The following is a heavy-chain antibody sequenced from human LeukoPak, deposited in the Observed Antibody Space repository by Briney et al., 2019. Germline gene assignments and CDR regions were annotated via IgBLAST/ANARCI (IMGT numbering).Heavy chain of an antibody. CDR2: ISSSGRTI. D-gene: IGHD6-19*01. V-gene: IGHV3-11*04. J-gene: IGHJ4*02. CDR1: GFTLSDYY. CDR3: ARGWYNSGYYCDY. Sequence: GGSLRLSCAASGFTLSDYYMSWVRQAPGKGLEWVSYISSSGRTIYYADSVKGRFTISRDNAKNSLYLQMNSLRAEDTAVYYCARGWYNSGYYCDYWGQGTLVTVSS.